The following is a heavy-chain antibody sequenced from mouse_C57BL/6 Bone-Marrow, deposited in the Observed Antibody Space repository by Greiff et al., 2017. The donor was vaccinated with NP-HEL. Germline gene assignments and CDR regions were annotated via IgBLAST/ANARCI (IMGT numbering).Heavy chain of an antibody. J-gene: IGHJ4*01. CDR2: IDPSDSYT. D-gene: IGHD1-1*01. Sequence: VQLQQPGAELVMPGASVKLSCKASGYTFTSYWMHWVKQRPGQGLEWIGEIDPSDSYTNYNQKFKGKSTLTVDKSSSTASMQLSSLTSEDSAVYYCARDYYGSSYYAMDYWGQGTSVTVSS. CDR1: GYTFTSYW. CDR3: ARDYYGSSYYAMDY. V-gene: IGHV1-69*01.